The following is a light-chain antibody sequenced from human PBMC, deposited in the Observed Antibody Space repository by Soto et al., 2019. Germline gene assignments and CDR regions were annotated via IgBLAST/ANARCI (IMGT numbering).Light chain of an antibody. J-gene: IGKJ1*01. V-gene: IGKV3-20*01. Sequence: DIVLTQSPDTLSLSAGERATLSCRASQSVSSSYLAWYQQKPSQTPTVLIYGASSRATGIPDRFSGSGSGTDFTLTISRLEPEDFAVYYCQQYESSPTFGQGTKVESK. CDR2: GAS. CDR1: QSVSSSY. CDR3: QQYESSPT.